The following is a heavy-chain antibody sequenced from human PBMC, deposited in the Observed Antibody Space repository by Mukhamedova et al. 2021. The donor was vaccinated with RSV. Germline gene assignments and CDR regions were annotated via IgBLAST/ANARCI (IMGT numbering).Heavy chain of an antibody. J-gene: IGHJ4*02. V-gene: IGHV3-33*06. Sequence: SGMHWVRQAPGKGLEWVAVIWHDETRKQYADSVKGRFTISRDSSKNTLYLQMNSLRVEDTAAYYCAKGGVIVGTYTPCDYWGQG. CDR2: IWHDETRK. D-gene: IGHD1-26*01. CDR3: AKGGVIVGTYTPCDY. CDR1: SG.